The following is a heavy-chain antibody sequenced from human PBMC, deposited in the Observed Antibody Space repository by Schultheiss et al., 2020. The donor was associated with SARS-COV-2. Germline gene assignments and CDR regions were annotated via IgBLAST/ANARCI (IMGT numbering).Heavy chain of an antibody. J-gene: IGHJ5*02. CDR3: AREIDAIDSSGHWFDP. D-gene: IGHD3-22*01. Sequence: SETLSLTCAVSGYSISSGYYWSWIRQPPGKGLEWIGYIYYSGSTYYNPSLKSRVTISVDTSKNQFSLKLSSVTAADTAVYYCAREIDAIDSSGHWFDPWGQGTLVTVSS. CDR2: IYYSGST. V-gene: IGHV4-31*11. CDR1: GYSISSGYY.